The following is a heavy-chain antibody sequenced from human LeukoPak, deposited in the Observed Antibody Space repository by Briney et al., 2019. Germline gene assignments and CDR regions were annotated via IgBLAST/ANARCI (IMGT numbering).Heavy chain of an antibody. V-gene: IGHV4-39*01. D-gene: IGHD1-26*01. Sequence: SETLSFTCSVSGASISGGTYYWGWIRQPPGKGLEWIGSIYYTGSTYDNPSLKSRVTISVDTSKNQFSLKLSSVTAADTAVYYCARRGGSGRAFDYWGQGTLVTVSS. CDR3: ARRGGSGRAFDY. CDR2: IYYTGST. J-gene: IGHJ4*02. CDR1: GASISGGTYY.